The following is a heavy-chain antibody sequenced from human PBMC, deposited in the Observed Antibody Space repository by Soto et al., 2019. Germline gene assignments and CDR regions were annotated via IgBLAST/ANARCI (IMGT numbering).Heavy chain of an antibody. CDR1: GDSVSSNSAA. CDR3: ARYDVRQQMGSP. V-gene: IGHV6-1*01. CDR2: TYYRSKWYN. D-gene: IGHD3-10*02. Sequence: SQTLSLTCAISGDSVSSNSAAWNWIRQSPSRGLEWPGRTYYRSKWYNDYAVSVKSRITINPDTSKNQFSLQLNSVTPEDTAVYYRARYDVRQQMGSPWGQGTLVTVSS. J-gene: IGHJ5*02.